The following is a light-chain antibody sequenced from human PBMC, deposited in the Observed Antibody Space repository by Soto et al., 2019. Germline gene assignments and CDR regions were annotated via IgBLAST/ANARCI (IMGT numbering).Light chain of an antibody. CDR3: SSYAGSTNPNFV. V-gene: IGLV2-14*01. J-gene: IGLJ1*01. CDR2: DVS. CDR1: SSDIVGYNY. Sequence: QSVLTQPASVSGSPGQSITIFCTGTSSDIVGYNYVSWYQQHPGKAPKLMIYDVSNRPSGVSNRFSGSKSGNTASLTISGLQAEDEADYYCSSYAGSTNPNFVFGTGTKVTVL.